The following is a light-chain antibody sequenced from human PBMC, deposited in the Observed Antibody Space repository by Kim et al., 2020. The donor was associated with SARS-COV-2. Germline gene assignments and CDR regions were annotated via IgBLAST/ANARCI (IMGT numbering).Light chain of an antibody. V-gene: IGKV3-20*01. CDR1: QSVGSSL. Sequence: EIVLTQSPGTLSLSPGERATLSCRASQSVGSSLLAWYQQKPGQAPRLLIYEAFKRVAGIPDRFSGSESGTDFTLSISRPEPEDFAMYYCQQYGRLPYTFALGTKLEI. CDR2: EAF. J-gene: IGKJ2*01. CDR3: QQYGRLPYT.